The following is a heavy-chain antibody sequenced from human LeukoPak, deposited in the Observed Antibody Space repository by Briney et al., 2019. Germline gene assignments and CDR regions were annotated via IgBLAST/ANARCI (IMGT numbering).Heavy chain of an antibody. V-gene: IGHV3-30*18. Sequence: PAGSLSLSCAASGFSFISYGMHWVRQAPGKGLEWVGVISDGGRRKDYADSVKGRFTISRDNSKDNLELQMNSSRAEGPAVYYCAKRPSDYGDYVSYFDYWGQGTLVTVSS. CDR1: GFSFISYG. J-gene: IGHJ4*02. D-gene: IGHD4-17*01. CDR3: AKRPSDYGDYVSYFDY. CDR2: ISDGGRRK.